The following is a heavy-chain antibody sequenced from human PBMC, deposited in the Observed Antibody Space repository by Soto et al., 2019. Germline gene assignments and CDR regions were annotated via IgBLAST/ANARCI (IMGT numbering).Heavy chain of an antibody. V-gene: IGHV1-18*01. Sequence: GASVKVSCKASGYTFTNNHISWVRHAPGQGLECMGWIIAYIGNANYAQKFQGRVTITADESTSTAYMELSSLRSEDTAVYYCARDAGYCISTSCLYGMDVWGQGTTVTVSS. J-gene: IGHJ6*02. D-gene: IGHD2-2*01. CDR1: GYTFTNNH. CDR2: IIAYIGNA. CDR3: ARDAGYCISTSCLYGMDV.